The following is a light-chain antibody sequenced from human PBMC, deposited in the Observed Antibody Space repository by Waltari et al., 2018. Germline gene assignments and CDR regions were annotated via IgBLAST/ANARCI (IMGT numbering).Light chain of an antibody. CDR3: MQALQTPPT. CDR2: LAS. J-gene: IGKJ1*01. V-gene: IGKV2-28*01. Sequence: DIVLTQSPLSLPVTPGEPASISCRSSRSLLHSTGYNYLGWYLQKPGQSPQLLIYLASSRASRVPDRFSGSGSDTDFTLKISRVEAEDVGVYYCMQALQTPPTFGQGTKVEIK. CDR1: RSLLHSTGYNY.